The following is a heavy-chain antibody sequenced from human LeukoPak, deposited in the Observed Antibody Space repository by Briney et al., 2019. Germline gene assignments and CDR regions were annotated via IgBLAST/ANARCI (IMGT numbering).Heavy chain of an antibody. Sequence: GSLRLSCAASGFTFDDYAMHWVRQAPGKGLEWVSLISWDGGSTYYADSVKGRFTISRDNSKNSLYLQMNSLRVEDTALYYCAKGSYDSSGYTDYWGQGTLVTVSS. CDR3: AKGSYDSSGYTDY. CDR1: GFTFDDYA. V-gene: IGHV3-43D*03. D-gene: IGHD3-22*01. J-gene: IGHJ4*02. CDR2: ISWDGGST.